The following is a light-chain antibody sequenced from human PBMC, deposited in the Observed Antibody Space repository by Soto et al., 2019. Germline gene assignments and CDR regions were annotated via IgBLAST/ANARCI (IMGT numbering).Light chain of an antibody. CDR1: RSVGTF. CDR3: QQYSSSPPLT. J-gene: IGKJ4*01. Sequence: EIVLTQSPGTLSLSPGERATHSCRASRSVGTFLAWYQQKPGQAPRLLIYGASSRATVIPDRFSGSGSGTDFTLTISRLEPEDFAVYYCQQYSSSPPLTFGGGTKVDI. CDR2: GAS. V-gene: IGKV3-20*01.